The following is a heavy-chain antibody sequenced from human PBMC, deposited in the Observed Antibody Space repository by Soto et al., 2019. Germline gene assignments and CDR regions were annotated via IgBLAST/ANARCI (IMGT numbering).Heavy chain of an antibody. J-gene: IGHJ4*02. CDR1: GYTFTIYW. D-gene: IGHD4-17*01. CDR3: ARPANTVADHFDL. V-gene: IGHV5-51*01. CDR2: IYPSDSDT. Sequence: GESLKISCQVSGYTFTIYWIGWVRQMPGKGLEWMGIIYPSDSDTRYSPSFQGQVAISADQSINTAYLQWDSLKASDTAIYYCARPANTVADHFDLWGQGTPVTVSS.